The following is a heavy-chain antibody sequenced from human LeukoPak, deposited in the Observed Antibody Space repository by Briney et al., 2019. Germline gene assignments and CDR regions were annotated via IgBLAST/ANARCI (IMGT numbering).Heavy chain of an antibody. J-gene: IGHJ6*02. D-gene: IGHD6-19*01. CDR3: AKDRGARADSSRIGMDV. Sequence: PGGSLRLSCAASGLTFSSYAMSWVRQAPGKGLEWVSAVSDNGVRTHYADSVKGRFTISRDNSKNTLYLQMNSLRVEDTAVYYCAKDRGARADSSRIGMDVWGQGTTATVSS. CDR2: VSDNGVRT. CDR1: GLTFSSYA. V-gene: IGHV3-23*01.